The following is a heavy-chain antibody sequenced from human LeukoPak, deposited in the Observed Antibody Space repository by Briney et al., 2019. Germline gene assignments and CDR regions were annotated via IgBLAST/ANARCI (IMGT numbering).Heavy chain of an antibody. J-gene: IGHJ4*02. D-gene: IGHD3-22*01. Sequence: PGGSLRLSCSASGFTFSNAWMSWVRQAPGKGLEWVGRIKSKTDGGTTDYAAPVKGRFTISRDDSKNTLYLQMNSLKTEDTAVYYCTTVFSAITMIVVPGDYWGQGTLVTVSS. CDR3: TTVFSAITMIVVPGDY. V-gene: IGHV3-15*01. CDR2: IKSKTDGGTT. CDR1: GFTFSNAW.